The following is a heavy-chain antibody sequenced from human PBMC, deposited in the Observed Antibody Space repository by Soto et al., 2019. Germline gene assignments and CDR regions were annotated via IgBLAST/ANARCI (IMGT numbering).Heavy chain of an antibody. Sequence: PSETLSLTCTVSGGSISSSSYYWGWIRQPPGKGLEWIGSFYYSGSTYYNPSLKSRVTISVDTSKNQFSLRLSSVTAADTAVYYCARDRGEVQLWLPRYYYYGMDVWGQGTTVTVSS. J-gene: IGHJ6*02. CDR2: FYYSGST. V-gene: IGHV4-39*02. CDR1: GGSISSSSYY. CDR3: ARDRGEVQLWLPRYYYYGMDV. D-gene: IGHD5-18*01.